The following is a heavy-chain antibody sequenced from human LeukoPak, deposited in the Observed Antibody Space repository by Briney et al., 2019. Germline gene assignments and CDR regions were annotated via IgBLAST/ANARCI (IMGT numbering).Heavy chain of an antibody. CDR3: ARAGGVGSPFTLNY. D-gene: IGHD2-8*01. CDR2: SIPIFGTA. V-gene: IGHV1-69*05. Sequence: ASVKVSCKASGATYSTYDISWLGQAPGQGLEWMGGSIPIFGTATYAQKFQGRVTITTDESTSTAYMELSSMRSEDTAVYYCARAGGVGSPFTLNYWGQGTLVTVSS. CDR1: GATYSTYD. J-gene: IGHJ4*02.